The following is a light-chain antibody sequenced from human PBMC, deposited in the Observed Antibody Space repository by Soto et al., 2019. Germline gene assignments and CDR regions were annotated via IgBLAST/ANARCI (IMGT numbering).Light chain of an antibody. CDR3: HHSYSNGT. V-gene: IGKV1-39*01. CDR2: AAS. J-gene: IGKJ1*01. Sequence: DIQMTQSPSSLSASVGDRVTITCRAIQSISSYLNWYQQKPGKAPKLLIYAASSLQSGVPSRFSGSGSGTDFTLTITSLQTEDFATYYCHHSYSNGTFGSGTKVEIX. CDR1: QSISSY.